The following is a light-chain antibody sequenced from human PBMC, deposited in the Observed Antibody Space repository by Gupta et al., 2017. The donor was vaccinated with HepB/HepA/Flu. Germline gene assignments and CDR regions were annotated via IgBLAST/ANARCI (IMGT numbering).Light chain of an antibody. Sequence: DIQMTQSPSSLSASVGDRVTITCRASQFITSSLNWYQQKLGKAPKSLIYSTSSLESGVPARFSGSGSGTDFTLTISNLEPEDFATYYCQQPYSCPFTFGTGTKVEI. CDR3: QQPYSCPFT. CDR2: STS. J-gene: IGKJ3*01. V-gene: IGKV1-39*01. CDR1: QFITSS.